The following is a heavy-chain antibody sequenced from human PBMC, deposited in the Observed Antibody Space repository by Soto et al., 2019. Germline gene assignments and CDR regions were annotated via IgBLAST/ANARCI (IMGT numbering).Heavy chain of an antibody. CDR3: ARVSGSWSFHY. Sequence: QVQLQESGPGLVKPSQTLSLTCTVSGGSISSGGYYWSWIRQHPGKGLEWVGYIYHSGSTYYNPSLKSRVTISVDTSKNQFSLKLSSVTAAETAVYYCARVSGSWSFHYWGNGTLVTVCS. D-gene: IGHD6-13*01. CDR2: IYHSGST. V-gene: IGHV4-31*03. CDR1: GGSISSGGYY. J-gene: IGHJ4*01.